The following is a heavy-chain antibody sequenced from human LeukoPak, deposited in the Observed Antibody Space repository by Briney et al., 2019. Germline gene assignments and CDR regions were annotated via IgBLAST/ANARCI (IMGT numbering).Heavy chain of an antibody. D-gene: IGHD5-12*01. J-gene: IGHJ6*03. Sequence: GGSLRLSCAASGFTFSSYEMNWVRQAPGKGLEWVSSISSSSRSYIYYADSVKGRFTISRDNAKNSLYLQMNSLRAEDTAVYYCAREHSGYDFPGRDYYYMDVWGKGTTVTVSS. CDR1: GFTFSSYE. CDR2: ISSSSRSYI. V-gene: IGHV3-21*01. CDR3: AREHSGYDFPGRDYYYMDV.